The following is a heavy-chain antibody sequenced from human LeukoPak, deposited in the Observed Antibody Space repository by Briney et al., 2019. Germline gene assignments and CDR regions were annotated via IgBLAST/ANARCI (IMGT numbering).Heavy chain of an antibody. CDR3: AKEGGPRLAVAGTFFDY. J-gene: IGHJ4*02. V-gene: IGHV3-23*01. CDR1: GFTFTSYA. CDR2: ISGSGSST. Sequence: GGSLRLSCAASGFTFTSYAMNWVRQAPGKGLEWVSTISGSGSSTYYVDSVKGRFTISRDNSKNTLYLQMNSLRAEDTAEYYCAKEGGPRLAVAGTFFDYWGQGTLVTVSS. D-gene: IGHD6-19*01.